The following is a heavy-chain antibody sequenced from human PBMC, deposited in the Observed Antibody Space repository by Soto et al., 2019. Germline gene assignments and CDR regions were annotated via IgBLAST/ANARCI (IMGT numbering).Heavy chain of an antibody. Sequence: QVQLQESGPGLVKPSETLSLTCTVSGGSVSNGSYYWSWIRQPPGKGLEWIGYIYYSGSTNYNPSLKSRLTISVDTSKNQFSLKLSSVTAADTAVYYCARKGRGACTNGVCYYDFDYWGQGTLVTVSS. CDR2: IYYSGST. D-gene: IGHD2-8*01. V-gene: IGHV4-61*01. CDR3: ARKGRGACTNGVCYYDFDY. J-gene: IGHJ4*02. CDR1: GGSVSNGSYY.